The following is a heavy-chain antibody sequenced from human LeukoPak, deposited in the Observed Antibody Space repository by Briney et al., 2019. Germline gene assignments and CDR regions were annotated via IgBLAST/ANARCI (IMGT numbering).Heavy chain of an antibody. J-gene: IGHJ4*02. V-gene: IGHV3-30*18. Sequence: PGGSLRLSCAASGFTFSSYGMHWVRQAPGKGLEWVAVISYDGSNKYYADSVKGRFTISRDNSKNTLYLQMNSLRAEGTAVYYCANAHDTASFGYWGQGTLVTVSS. CDR3: ANAHDTASFGY. CDR1: GFTFSSYG. D-gene: IGHD5-18*01. CDR2: ISYDGSNK.